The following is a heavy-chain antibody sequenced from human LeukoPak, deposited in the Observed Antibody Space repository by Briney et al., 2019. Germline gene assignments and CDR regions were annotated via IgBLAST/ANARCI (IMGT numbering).Heavy chain of an antibody. CDR3: ARGQAEWELLEAGYFDY. V-gene: IGHV4-39*07. CDR1: GGSISSSSYY. CDR2: IYYSGST. Sequence: SETLSLTCTVSGGSISSSSYYWGWIRQPPGKGLEWIGSIYYSGSTYYNPSPKSRVTISVDTSKNQFSLKLSSVTAADTAVYYCARGQAEWELLEAGYFDYWAREPWSPSPQ. J-gene: IGHJ4*02. D-gene: IGHD1-26*01.